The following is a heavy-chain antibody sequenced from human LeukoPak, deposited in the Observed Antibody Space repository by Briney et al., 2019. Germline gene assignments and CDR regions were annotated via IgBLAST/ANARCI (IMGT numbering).Heavy chain of an antibody. D-gene: IGHD4-17*01. CDR2: IKSKTDGGTT. V-gene: IGHV3-15*01. J-gene: IGHJ4*02. CDR3: TTDPDTVIYYFDY. Sequence: PGGSLRLSGAASGFTFSNAWMSWVRQAPGKGLEWVGRIKSKTDGGTTDYAAPVKGRFTIPRDDSKNTLYLQMNSLKTEDTAVYYCTTDPDTVIYYFDYWGQGTLVTVSS. CDR1: GFTFSNAW.